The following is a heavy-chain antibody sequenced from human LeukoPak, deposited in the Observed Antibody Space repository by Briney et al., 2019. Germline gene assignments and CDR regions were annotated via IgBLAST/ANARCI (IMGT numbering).Heavy chain of an antibody. CDR3: ARTTYSSGWKGPTTFDY. Sequence: GRSLRLSCAASGFTFSSYAMHWVRQAPGKGLEWVAVISYDGSNKYYADSVKGRFTISRDNSKNTLYLQMNSLRAEDTAVYYCARTTYSSGWKGPTTFDYWGQGTLVTVSS. D-gene: IGHD6-19*01. V-gene: IGHV3-30-3*01. CDR1: GFTFSSYA. CDR2: ISYDGSNK. J-gene: IGHJ4*02.